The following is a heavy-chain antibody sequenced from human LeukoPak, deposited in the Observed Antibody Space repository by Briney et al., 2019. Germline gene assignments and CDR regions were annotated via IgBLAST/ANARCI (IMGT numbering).Heavy chain of an antibody. Sequence: GGSLRLSCAASGFTFSSYAMTWVRQAPGKGLEWVSAISGSDGSTYYADSVKGRFTISRDNSKNTLYLQMNSLRAEDTAVYYCAKPSSGYYHYFDYWGQGTLVTVSS. CDR1: GFTFSSYA. J-gene: IGHJ4*02. CDR3: AKPSSGYYHYFDY. D-gene: IGHD3-22*01. V-gene: IGHV3-23*01. CDR2: ISGSDGST.